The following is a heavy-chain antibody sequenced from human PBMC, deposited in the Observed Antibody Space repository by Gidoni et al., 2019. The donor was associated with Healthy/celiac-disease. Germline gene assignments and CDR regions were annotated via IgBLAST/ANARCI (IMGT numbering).Heavy chain of an antibody. Sequence: EVLLLESGGGLVQPGGSLRLSCAASGFTVSSYAMRWVRQAPGKGLEWVSAISGSGGSTYYEDSVKGRFTISRDNSKNTLYLQMNSRRAEDTAVYYCAKDPEGGQQLPYFDYWGQGTLVTVSS. CDR2: ISGSGGST. J-gene: IGHJ4*02. CDR1: GFTVSSYA. V-gene: IGHV3-23*01. D-gene: IGHD6-13*01. CDR3: AKDPEGGQQLPYFDY.